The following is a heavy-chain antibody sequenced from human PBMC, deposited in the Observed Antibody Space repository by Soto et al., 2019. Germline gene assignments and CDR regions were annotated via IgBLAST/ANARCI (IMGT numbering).Heavy chain of an antibody. CDR3: ARPAIRRIVVVSLDY. D-gene: IGHD3-22*01. CDR2: ISYDGSNK. CDR1: GFTFSSYA. V-gene: IGHV3-30-3*01. Sequence: GGSLRLSCAASGFTFSSYAMHWVRQAPGKGLEWVAVISYDGSNKYYADSVKGRFTISRDNSKNTLYLQMNSLRAEDTAVYYCARPAIRRIVVVSLDYWGQGTLVTVSS. J-gene: IGHJ4*02.